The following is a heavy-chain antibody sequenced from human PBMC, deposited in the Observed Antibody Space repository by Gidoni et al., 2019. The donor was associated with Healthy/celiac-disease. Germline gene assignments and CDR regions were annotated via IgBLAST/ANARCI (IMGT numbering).Heavy chain of an antibody. D-gene: IGHD2-8*01. CDR2: ISGSGGST. Sequence: PGKGLEWVSAISGSGGSTYYADSVKGRFTISRDNSKNTLYLQMNSLRAEDTAVYYCAKDLLAREWATYYFDYWGQGTLVTVSS. V-gene: IGHV3-23*01. CDR3: AKDLLAREWATYYFDY. J-gene: IGHJ4*02.